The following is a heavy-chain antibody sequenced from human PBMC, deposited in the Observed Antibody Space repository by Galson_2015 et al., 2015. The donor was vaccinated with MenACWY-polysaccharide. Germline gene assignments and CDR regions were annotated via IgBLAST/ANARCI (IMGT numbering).Heavy chain of an antibody. CDR1: GFTFSSYW. CDR3: ARDTSGPFDY. D-gene: IGHD1-26*01. CDR2: IKHDGSEK. Sequence: SLRLSCAASGFTFSSYWMNWVRQAPGKGLEWVSNIKHDGSEKYYVDSVKGRFTISRDNAKNSLYLQMNSLRAEDTAVYYCARDTSGPFDYWGQGTQVTVSA. J-gene: IGHJ4*02. V-gene: IGHV3-7*01.